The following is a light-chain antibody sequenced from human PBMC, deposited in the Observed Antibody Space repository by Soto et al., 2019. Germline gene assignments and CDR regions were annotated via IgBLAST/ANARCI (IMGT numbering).Light chain of an antibody. CDR2: GAS. CDR3: QQCDTSPFT. J-gene: IGKJ3*01. Sequence: EIVLTQSPGTLSLSPGERATLSCRASQSVYSNYLAWYQQKPGQTPRLLIYGASSRATGIPDRFSGSGSGTDFPLTISRLETEDFAVYYCQQCDTSPFTFGPGTKVDVK. V-gene: IGKV3-20*01. CDR1: QSVYSNY.